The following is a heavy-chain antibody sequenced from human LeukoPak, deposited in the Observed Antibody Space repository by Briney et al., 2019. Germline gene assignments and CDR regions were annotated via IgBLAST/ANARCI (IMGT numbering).Heavy chain of an antibody. D-gene: IGHD4-17*01. CDR2: IFHSGNS. J-gene: IGHJ4*02. Sequence: PSETLSLTCAVSSYSISSGSYWGWIRQSPGKGLEWVGSIFHSGNSYYNPSLKSRLTMSVDTSKNQFSLKLTSGTAADTALYCCAIVTYVDDMLYQYFDYWGQGILVTVSS. V-gene: IGHV4-38-2*01. CDR3: AIVTYVDDMLYQYFDY. CDR1: SYSISSGSY.